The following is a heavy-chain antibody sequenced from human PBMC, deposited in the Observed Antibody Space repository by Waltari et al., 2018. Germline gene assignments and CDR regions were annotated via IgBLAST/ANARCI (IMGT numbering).Heavy chain of an antibody. CDR3: ARWGTYYDFWSGYYGPFDY. J-gene: IGHJ4*02. Sequence: QVQLQESGPGLVKPSETLSFTCTVSGGSISSYYWSWIRQPPGKGLEWIGYIYYSGSTNYNPSLKSRVTISVDTSKNQFSLKLSSVTAADTAVYYCARWGTYYDFWSGYYGPFDYWGQGTLVTVSS. CDR1: GGSISSYY. V-gene: IGHV4-59*01. CDR2: IYYSGST. D-gene: IGHD3-3*01.